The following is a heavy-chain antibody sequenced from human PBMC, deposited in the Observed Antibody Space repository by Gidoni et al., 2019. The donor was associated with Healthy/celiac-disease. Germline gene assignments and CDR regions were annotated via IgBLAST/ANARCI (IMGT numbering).Heavy chain of an antibody. D-gene: IGHD3-22*01. CDR3: AKDPWRTMIGEGLGAFDI. Sequence: QVQLVQSGGGVVQPGRSLRLSCAASGFTFSSYGMHLVRQAPGKGLEWVAVISYDGSNKYYADSVKGRFTISRDNSKNTLYLQMNSLRAEDTAVYYCAKDPWRTMIGEGLGAFDIWGQGTMVTVSS. CDR1: GFTFSSYG. V-gene: IGHV3-30*18. CDR2: ISYDGSNK. J-gene: IGHJ3*02.